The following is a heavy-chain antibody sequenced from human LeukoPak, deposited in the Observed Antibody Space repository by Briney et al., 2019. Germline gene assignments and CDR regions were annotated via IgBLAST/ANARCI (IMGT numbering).Heavy chain of an antibody. CDR3: ARARYSSSPFDP. J-gene: IGHJ5*02. D-gene: IGHD6-13*01. CDR1: GFTFSSYW. V-gene: IGHV3-74*01. CDR2: INSDGSGT. Sequence: GGSLRLSCAASGFTFSSYWMHWVRQAPGKGLVWVSRINSDGSGTSYADSVKGRFTISRDNAKNTLYLQMNSLRAEDTAVYYCARARYSSSPFDPWGQGTLVTVSS.